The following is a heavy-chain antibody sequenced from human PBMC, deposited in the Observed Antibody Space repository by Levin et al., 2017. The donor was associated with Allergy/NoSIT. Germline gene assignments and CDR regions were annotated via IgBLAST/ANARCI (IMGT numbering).Heavy chain of an antibody. CDR3: ARAGVLLWFGELDPDNYYGMDV. V-gene: IGHV1-46*01. CDR1: GYTFTSYY. D-gene: IGHD3-10*01. CDR2: INPSGGST. Sequence: ASVKVSCKASGYTFTSYYMHWVRQAPGQGLEWMGIINPSGGSTSYAQKFQGRVTMTRDTSTSTVYMELSSLRSEDTAVYYCARAGVLLWFGELDPDNYYGMDVWGQGTTVTVSS. J-gene: IGHJ6*02.